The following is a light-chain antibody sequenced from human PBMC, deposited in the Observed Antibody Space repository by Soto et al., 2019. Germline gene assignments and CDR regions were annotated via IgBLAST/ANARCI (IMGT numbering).Light chain of an antibody. CDR3: QQRSNWPPGIT. CDR1: QSVSSY. CDR2: DAS. Sequence: EIVLTQSPATLSLSPGERATLSCRASQSVSSYLAWYQQKPGQAPRLLIYDASNRATGIPARFSGSGSGTDFTLPISSLEPEDFAVYYCQQRSNWPPGITFGGGTKVEIK. J-gene: IGKJ4*01. V-gene: IGKV3-11*01.